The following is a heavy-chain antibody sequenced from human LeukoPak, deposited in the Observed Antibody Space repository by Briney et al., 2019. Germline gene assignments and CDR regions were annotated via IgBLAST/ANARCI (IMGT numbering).Heavy chain of an antibody. V-gene: IGHV4-34*01. Sequence: PSETLSLTCAVYGGSFSRYCWSWIRQPPGKGLEWIGEINHSGSANYNPSLKSRVTMSVDTSRNQFSLKLISATAADTAVYYCAIPSIASYWGQGTLVTVSS. CDR1: GGSFSRYC. CDR2: INHSGSA. D-gene: IGHD6-6*01. CDR3: AIPSIASY. J-gene: IGHJ4*02.